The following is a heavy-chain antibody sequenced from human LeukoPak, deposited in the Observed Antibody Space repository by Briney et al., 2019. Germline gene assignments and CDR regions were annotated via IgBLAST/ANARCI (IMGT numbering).Heavy chain of an antibody. CDR2: MYYSGNT. CDR1: GGSISSSRDY. Sequence: SETLSLTCTVSGGSISSSRDYWGWIRQPPGKGLEWIGDMYYSGNTYYNPSLKSRVTKSLDTSKNQFSLNLTSVTAADTALYYCARPIAAAGLWFYYMDVWGKGTTVTVSS. J-gene: IGHJ6*03. V-gene: IGHV4-39*07. D-gene: IGHD6-13*01. CDR3: ARPIAAAGLWFYYMDV.